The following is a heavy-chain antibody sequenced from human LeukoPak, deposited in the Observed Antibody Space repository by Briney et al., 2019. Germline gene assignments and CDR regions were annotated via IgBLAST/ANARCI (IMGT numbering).Heavy chain of an antibody. CDR2: ISYDGSNK. Sequence: GGSLRLSCAASGFTFSSYWMSWVRQAPGKGLEWVAVISYDGSNKYYADSVKGRFTISRDNSKNTLYLQMNSLRAEDTAVYYCARGIQPHDAFDIWGQGTMVTVSS. J-gene: IGHJ3*02. CDR1: GFTFSSYW. V-gene: IGHV3-30-3*01. CDR3: ARGIQPHDAFDI. D-gene: IGHD2-2*01.